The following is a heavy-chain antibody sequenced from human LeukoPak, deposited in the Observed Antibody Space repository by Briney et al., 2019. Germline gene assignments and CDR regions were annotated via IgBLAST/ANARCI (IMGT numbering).Heavy chain of an antibody. D-gene: IGHD2-21*02. CDR1: GFTFSSYE. Sequence: GGSLRLSCAASGFTFSSYEMNWVRQAPGKGLEWISYISTSGTPIYYADSVKGRFTISSDNAKNSLYLQMNSLRAEDTAVYYCARGVTQWAYWGQGTLVTVSS. CDR3: ARGVTQWAY. J-gene: IGHJ4*02. CDR2: ISTSGTPI. V-gene: IGHV3-48*03.